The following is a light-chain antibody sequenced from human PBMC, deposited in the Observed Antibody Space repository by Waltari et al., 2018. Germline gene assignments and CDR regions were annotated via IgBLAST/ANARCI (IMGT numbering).Light chain of an antibody. CDR1: RSVSVY. CDR2: DAS. CDR3: QQRNDWPPT. J-gene: IGKJ1*01. V-gene: IGKV3-11*01. Sequence: EIVLTPSPATLSLSPGERATLSCRTSRSVSVYLAWYQHKPGQAPRLRLSDASNRATGIPARFSGSGSETDFTLSINNLEPDDSATYYCQQRNDWPPTFGRGTKLE.